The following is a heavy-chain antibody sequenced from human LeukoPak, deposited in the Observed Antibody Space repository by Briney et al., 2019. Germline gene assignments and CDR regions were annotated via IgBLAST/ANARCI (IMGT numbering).Heavy chain of an antibody. Sequence: GGSLRLSCAASGFTFSSYATSWVRQAPGKGLEWVSAISGSGGSTYYADSVKGRFTISRDNSKNTLYLQMNSLRAEDTAVYYCAKDSRLTGTRGDWFDPWGQGTLVTVSS. D-gene: IGHD1-7*01. V-gene: IGHV3-23*01. CDR2: ISGSGGST. CDR1: GFTFSSYA. J-gene: IGHJ5*02. CDR3: AKDSRLTGTRGDWFDP.